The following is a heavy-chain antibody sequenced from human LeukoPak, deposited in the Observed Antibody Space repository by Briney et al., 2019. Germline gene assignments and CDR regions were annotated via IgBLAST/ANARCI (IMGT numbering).Heavy chain of an antibody. CDR2: IHHSGST. CDR3: ARDSGFWLF. V-gene: IGHV4-59*11. Sequence: SETLSLTCTVSGGSINSHYGSWIRQPPGKGLEWVGYIHHSGSTTYNPSLKSRVTISIDTSKNQFSLKLTSVTAADTAVYFCARDSGFWLFWDQGTLVTVSS. CDR1: GGSINSHY. J-gene: IGHJ1*01. D-gene: IGHD3-22*01.